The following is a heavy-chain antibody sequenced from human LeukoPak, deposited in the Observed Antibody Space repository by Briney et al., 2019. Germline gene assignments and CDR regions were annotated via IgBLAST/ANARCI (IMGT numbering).Heavy chain of an antibody. CDR3: ARELRFLEWLPLYYYYYMDV. CDR1: GGSISSCY. CDR2: IYTSGST. Sequence: SETLSLTCTVSGGSISSCYWSWIRQPAGKGLEWIGRIYTSGSTNYNPSLKSRVTMSVETSKNQFSLKLSSVTAADTAVYYCARELRFLEWLPLYYYYYMDVWGKGTTVTVSS. J-gene: IGHJ6*03. D-gene: IGHD3-3*01. V-gene: IGHV4-4*07.